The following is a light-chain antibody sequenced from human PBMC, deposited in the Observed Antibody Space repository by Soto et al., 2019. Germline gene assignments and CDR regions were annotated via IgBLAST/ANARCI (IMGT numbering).Light chain of an antibody. CDR2: GVT. CDR3: SSFTTSYFYV. V-gene: IGLV2-14*01. J-gene: IGLJ1*01. CDR1: GSDIGAYNY. Sequence: QSVLTQSASVSGSPGHSITISCTGSGSDIGAYNYVSWYQQHPGKAPKLLIHGVTRRPSGVSSRFSASKSAYTASLTISGLQAEDEATYFCSSFTTSYFYVFGPGTKVTVL.